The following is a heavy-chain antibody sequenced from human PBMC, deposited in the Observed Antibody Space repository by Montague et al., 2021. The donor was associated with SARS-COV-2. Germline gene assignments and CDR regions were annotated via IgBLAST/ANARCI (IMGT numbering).Heavy chain of an antibody. J-gene: IGHJ6*03. CDR3: ARDSRTDFDWLFPDSGSYYYYMDV. CDR2: IYYSGST. D-gene: IGHD3-9*01. CDR1: GGSISSYY. Sequence: SEALSLTCTVSGGSISSYYWSWIRQPPGKGLEWIGYIYYSGSTNYNPSLKSRVTISVDTSKNQFSLKLSSVTAADTAVYYCARDSRTDFDWLFPDSGSYYYYMDVWGKGTTVTVSS. V-gene: IGHV4-59*01.